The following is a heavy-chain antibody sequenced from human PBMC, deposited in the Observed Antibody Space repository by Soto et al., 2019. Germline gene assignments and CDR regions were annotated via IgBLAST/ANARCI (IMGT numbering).Heavy chain of an antibody. V-gene: IGHV1-2*04. Sequence: QVQLVQSGAEVKKPGASVKVSCKASGYTFTGYYMHWVRQAPGQGLEWMGWINPNSGDTNYAQKFQGWVTMTRDTSISTAYMELSRLTSDDTAVYYCARSRGSGWSFAYYFDYWGQGTLVTVSS. CDR2: INPNSGDT. CDR3: ARSRGSGWSFAYYFDY. J-gene: IGHJ4*02. D-gene: IGHD6-19*01. CDR1: GYTFTGYY.